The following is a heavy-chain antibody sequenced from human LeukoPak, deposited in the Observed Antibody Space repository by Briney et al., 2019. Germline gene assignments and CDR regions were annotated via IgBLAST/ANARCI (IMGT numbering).Heavy chain of an antibody. CDR2: ISGSGGST. CDR1: GFTFSSYA. J-gene: IGHJ4*02. V-gene: IGHV3-23*01. D-gene: IGHD1-26*01. CDR3: AKRLSVGIDY. Sequence: PGGSLRLSCAASGFTFSSYAMSWVRQAPGEGLEWVSAISGSGGSTYYADSVKGRFTISRDNSENTLYLQMNSLRAEDTAVYYCAKRLSVGIDYWGQGTLVTVSS.